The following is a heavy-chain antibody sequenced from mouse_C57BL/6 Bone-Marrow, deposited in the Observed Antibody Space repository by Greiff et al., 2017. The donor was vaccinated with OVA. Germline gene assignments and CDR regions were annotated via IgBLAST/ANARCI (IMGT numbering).Heavy chain of an antibody. CDR1: GFTFSSYA. Sequence: EVQWVESGGGLVKPGGSLKLSCAASGFTFSSYAMSWVRQTPEKRLEWVATISDGGSYTYYPDNVKGRFTISRDNAKNNLYLQMSHLKSEDTAMYYCARDKTDYYGSSYYFDVWGTGTTVTVSS. CDR3: ARDKTDYYGSSYYFDV. D-gene: IGHD1-1*01. CDR2: ISDGGSYT. V-gene: IGHV5-4*01. J-gene: IGHJ1*03.